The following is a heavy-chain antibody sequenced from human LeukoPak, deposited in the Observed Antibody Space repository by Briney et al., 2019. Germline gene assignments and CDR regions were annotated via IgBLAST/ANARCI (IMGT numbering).Heavy chain of an antibody. CDR3: AKPARTDYADY. D-gene: IGHD1-14*01. J-gene: IGHJ4*02. CDR2: ISSSSSYI. Sequence: GGSLRLSCAASGFTFSSYSMNWVRQAPGKGLEWVSSISSSSSYIYYADSVKGRFTISRDNAKNSLYLQMNSLRAEDTAVYYCAKPARTDYADYWGQGTLVTVSS. V-gene: IGHV3-21*04. CDR1: GFTFSSYS.